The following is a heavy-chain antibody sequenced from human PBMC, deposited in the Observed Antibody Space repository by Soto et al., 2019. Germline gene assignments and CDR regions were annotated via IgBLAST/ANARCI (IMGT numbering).Heavy chain of an antibody. CDR3: ARARITMVRGVMSYYYMDV. Sequence: EVQLVESGGGLVQPGGSLRLSCAASGFTFSSYWMSWVRQAPGKGLEWVANIKQDGSEKYYVDSVKGRFTISRDNAKNSLYLQMNSLRAEVTAVYYCARARITMVRGVMSYYYMDVWCKGTTVTVSS. V-gene: IGHV3-7*04. J-gene: IGHJ6*03. D-gene: IGHD3-10*01. CDR2: IKQDGSEK. CDR1: GFTFSSYW.